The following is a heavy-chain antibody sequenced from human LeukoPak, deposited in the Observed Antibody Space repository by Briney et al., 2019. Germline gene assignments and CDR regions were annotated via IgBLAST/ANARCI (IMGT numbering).Heavy chain of an antibody. Sequence: ASVKVSCKASGYTFASYYMHWVRQAPGQGLEWMGIINPSGGSTSYAQEFQGRVTMTRDTSTSTVYMELSSLRSEDTAVYYCARVMSGYDSSGYSSKMFDYWGQGTLVTVSS. CDR3: ARVMSGYDSSGYSSKMFDY. J-gene: IGHJ4*02. CDR2: INPSGGST. V-gene: IGHV1-46*01. CDR1: GYTFASYY. D-gene: IGHD3-22*01.